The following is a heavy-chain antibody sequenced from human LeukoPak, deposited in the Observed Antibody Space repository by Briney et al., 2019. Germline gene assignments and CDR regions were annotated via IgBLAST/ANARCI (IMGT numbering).Heavy chain of an antibody. Sequence: SQTLSLTCTVSGXSISSYYWSWIWQPPGKGLEWIADIYYSGSTNYNPSLKSRVTISVDASKNQFSLKLSSVTAADTAVYYCARIPGIAVAGTVTAYYYYGMDVWGQGTTVTVSS. J-gene: IGHJ6*02. CDR1: GXSISSYY. CDR3: ARIPGIAVAGTVTAYYYYGMDV. V-gene: IGHV4-59*01. CDR2: IYYSGST. D-gene: IGHD6-19*01.